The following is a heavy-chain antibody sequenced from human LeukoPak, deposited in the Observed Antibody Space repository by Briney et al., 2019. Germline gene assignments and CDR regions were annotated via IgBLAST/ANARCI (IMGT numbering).Heavy chain of an antibody. V-gene: IGHV1-18*01. D-gene: IGHD3-3*01. CDR1: GYTFTSYG. J-gene: IGHJ4*02. CDR2: ISAYNGNT. CDR3: ARVYDFWSGYYSSFDY. Sequence: ASVKVSCKASGYTFTSYGISWVRQAPGQGLEWMGWISAYNGNTNYAHKLQGRVTMTTDTSTSTAYMELRSLRSDDTAVYYCARVYDFWSGYYSSFDYWGQGTLVTVSS.